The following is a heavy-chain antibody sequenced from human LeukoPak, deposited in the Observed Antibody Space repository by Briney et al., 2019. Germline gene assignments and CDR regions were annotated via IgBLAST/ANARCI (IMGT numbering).Heavy chain of an antibody. Sequence: SETLSLTCAVYGGSVSGYYWSWIRQPPGKGLEWIGEINHSGSTNYNPSLKSRVTISVDTSKNQFSLKLSSVTAADTAVYYCARGYGDFWSGSYGDWGQGTLVTVSS. V-gene: IGHV4-34*01. CDR2: INHSGST. D-gene: IGHD3-3*01. CDR3: ARGYGDFWSGSYGD. J-gene: IGHJ4*02. CDR1: GGSVSGYY.